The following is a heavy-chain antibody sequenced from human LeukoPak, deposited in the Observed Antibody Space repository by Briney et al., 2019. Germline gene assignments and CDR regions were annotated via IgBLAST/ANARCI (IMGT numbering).Heavy chain of an antibody. V-gene: IGHV3-21*01. CDR2: ISSSSSYI. D-gene: IGHD3-10*01. CDR1: GFTFSSYS. Sequence: GGSLRPSCAASGFTFSSYSMNWVRQAPGKGLEWVSSISSSSSYIYYADSVKGRFTISRDNAKNSLYLQMNSLRAEDTAVYYCARAATGSYYLMEQNYWGQGTLVTVSS. J-gene: IGHJ4*02. CDR3: ARAATGSYYLMEQNY.